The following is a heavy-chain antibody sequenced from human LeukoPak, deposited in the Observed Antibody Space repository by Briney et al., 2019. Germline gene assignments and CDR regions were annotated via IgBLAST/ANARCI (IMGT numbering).Heavy chain of an antibody. CDR3: ARDPRGLGNYYDY. D-gene: IGHD7-27*01. CDR2: IKSTGNI. CDR1: GDSISTYF. J-gene: IGHJ4*02. Sequence: PSETLSLTCTVSGDSISTYFWTWIRQPAGKGLEWIERIKSTGNIDYNPALRSRLTMSLDTSNNQFSLKLTSVTAADAAVYYCARDPRGLGNYYDYWGQGTLVTVSS. V-gene: IGHV4-4*07.